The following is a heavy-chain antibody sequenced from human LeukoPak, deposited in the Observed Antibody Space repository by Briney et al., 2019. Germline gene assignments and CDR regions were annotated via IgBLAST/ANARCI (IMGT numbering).Heavy chain of an antibody. D-gene: IGHD2-2*01. J-gene: IGHJ4*02. V-gene: IGHV3-23*01. CDR1: GFTFSSYA. CDR2: ISGSGAST. CDR3: AKQRSKVPVAAANY. Sequence: TGGSLRLSCATSGFTFSSYAMSWVRQAPGKGLEWVSGISGSGASTYYEDSVKGRFTISRDNSKNTLYLQMNSLRVEDTAVYYCAKQRSKVPVAAANYWGQGSLVTVSS.